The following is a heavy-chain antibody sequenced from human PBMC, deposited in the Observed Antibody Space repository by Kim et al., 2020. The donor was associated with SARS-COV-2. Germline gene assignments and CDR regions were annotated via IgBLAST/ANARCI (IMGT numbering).Heavy chain of an antibody. Sequence: SQTLSLTCAISGDSVSGAAWNWIRQSPSRGLEWLGRTYYRSKWYYDYAVSVKSRIIITPDTSKNQFSLQLNSVTPEDTAVYYCARDSRGYSYDYWDQGTL. CDR2: TYYRSKWYY. V-gene: IGHV6-1*01. CDR3: ARDSRGYSYDY. D-gene: IGHD5-18*01. CDR1: GDSVSGAA. J-gene: IGHJ4*02.